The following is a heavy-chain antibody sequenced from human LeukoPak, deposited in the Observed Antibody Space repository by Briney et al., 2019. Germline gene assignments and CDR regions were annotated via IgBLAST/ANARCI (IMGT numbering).Heavy chain of an antibody. J-gene: IGHJ4*02. V-gene: IGHV3-7*05. CDR2: IKEDGSEM. CDR3: ARANSVTSRDY. Sequence: GGSLRLSCAASGFTFSSYWMSWVRQAPGKGLEWVANIKEDGSEMYYVDSVKGRFTISRDNAKESLYLQMNDLRAEDTALYYCARANSVTSRDYWGQGTLVTVSS. CDR1: GFTFSSYW. D-gene: IGHD5-18*01.